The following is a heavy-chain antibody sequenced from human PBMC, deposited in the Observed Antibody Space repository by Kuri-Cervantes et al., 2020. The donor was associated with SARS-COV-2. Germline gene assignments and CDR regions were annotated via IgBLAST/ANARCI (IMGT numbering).Heavy chain of an antibody. V-gene: IGHV3-21*01. CDR1: GFTFSSYS. Sequence: GESLKISCAASGFTFSSYSMNWVRQAPGKGLEWVSSISSSSSYIYYADSVKGRFTISRDNAKNSLYLQMNSPRAEDTAVYYCARDRPSNYYGSGSSLDAFDIWGQGTMVTVSS. J-gene: IGHJ3*02. CDR3: ARDRPSNYYGSGSSLDAFDI. D-gene: IGHD3-10*01. CDR2: ISSSSSYI.